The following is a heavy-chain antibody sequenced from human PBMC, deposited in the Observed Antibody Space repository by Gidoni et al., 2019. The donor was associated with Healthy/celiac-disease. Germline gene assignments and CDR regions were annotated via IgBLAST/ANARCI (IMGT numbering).Heavy chain of an antibody. CDR3: AKDLGAGDAFDI. CDR2: ISGSGGST. J-gene: IGHJ3*02. V-gene: IGHV3-23*01. Sequence: EVQLLESGGGLVQPGGSLRPSCAASGFTFSSYAMSWVRQAPGQGLEWVSAISGSGGSTYYADSVKGRFTISRDNSKNTLYLQMNSLRAEDTAVYYCAKDLGAGDAFDIWGQGTMVTVSS. CDR1: GFTFSSYA. D-gene: IGHD1-26*01.